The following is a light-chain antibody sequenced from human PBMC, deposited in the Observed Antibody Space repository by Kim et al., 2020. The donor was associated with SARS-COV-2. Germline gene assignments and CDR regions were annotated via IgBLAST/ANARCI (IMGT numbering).Light chain of an antibody. J-gene: IGKJ1*01. CDR1: QSVGSRF. Sequence: SPGERATLSCRASQSVGSRFLAWFQQKPDQAPRLLIYGASSRATGIPDRFSGSGSGTDFTLTISRLEPEDFAVYYCQQYGDSPRTFGQGTKVDIK. CDR2: GAS. V-gene: IGKV3-20*01. CDR3: QQYGDSPRT.